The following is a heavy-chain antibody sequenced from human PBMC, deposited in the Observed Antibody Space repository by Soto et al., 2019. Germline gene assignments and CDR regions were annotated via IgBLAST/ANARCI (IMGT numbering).Heavy chain of an antibody. V-gene: IGHV4-59*08. CDR3: ARHAMTITYYYDSSGSPPIHFDI. D-gene: IGHD3-22*01. CDR1: GGSISSYY. J-gene: IGHJ3*02. Sequence: QVQLQESGPGLVKPSETLSLTCTVSGGSISSYYWSWIRQPPGKGLEWIGYIYYSGSTNYNPSLKSRVTISVDTSKNQFSLKLSSVTAADTAVYYCARHAMTITYYYDSSGSPPIHFDIWGQGTMVTVSS. CDR2: IYYSGST.